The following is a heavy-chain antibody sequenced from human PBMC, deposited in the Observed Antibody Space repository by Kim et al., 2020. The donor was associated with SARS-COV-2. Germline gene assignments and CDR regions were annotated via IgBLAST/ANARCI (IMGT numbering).Heavy chain of an antibody. Sequence: ASVKVSCKASGYTFTSYAMHWVRQAPGQRLEWMGWINAGNGNTKYSQKFQGRVTITRDTSASTAYMELSSLRSEDTAVYYCARDLSPKLLWFPFFSGMDVWGQGTTVTVSS. V-gene: IGHV1-3*01. CDR3: ARDLSPKLLWFPFFSGMDV. CDR1: GYTFTSYA. D-gene: IGHD3-10*01. CDR2: INAGNGNT. J-gene: IGHJ6*02.